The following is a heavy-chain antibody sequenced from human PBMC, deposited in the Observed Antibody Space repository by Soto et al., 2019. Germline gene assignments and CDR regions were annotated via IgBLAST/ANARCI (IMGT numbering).Heavy chain of an antibody. Sequence: QVQLVQSGAEVKKPGASVKVSCKASGYTFTSYGISWVRQAPGQGLEWMGWISAYNGNTNYAQKLQGRVTMTTDTATSTADMELRSLGSDDTAVYYCARDMGGYPWDWFDPWGQGTLVTVSS. V-gene: IGHV1-18*01. CDR2: ISAYNGNT. J-gene: IGHJ5*02. CDR1: GYTFTSYG. D-gene: IGHD3-16*01. CDR3: ARDMGGYPWDWFDP.